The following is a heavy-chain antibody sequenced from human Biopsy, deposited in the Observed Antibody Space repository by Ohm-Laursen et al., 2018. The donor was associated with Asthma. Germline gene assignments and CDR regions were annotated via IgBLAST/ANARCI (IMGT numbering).Heavy chain of an antibody. D-gene: IGHD2-21*02. Sequence: SQTLSLTCSISGGSVSSRGYYWSWFRQPPGKGLEWIGFVYYSGTTNHNPSLTSRVTMTVDTSQNQFSLKLTSVTAADTAVYYCARERVTMTDKVIRAFDIWGQGTLVGVSS. V-gene: IGHV4-61*08. J-gene: IGHJ3*02. CDR3: ARERVTMTDKVIRAFDI. CDR2: VYYSGTT. CDR1: GGSVSSRGYY.